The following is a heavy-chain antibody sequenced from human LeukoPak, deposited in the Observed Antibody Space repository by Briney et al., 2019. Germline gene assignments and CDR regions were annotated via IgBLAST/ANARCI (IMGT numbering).Heavy chain of an antibody. CDR1: GFTFSSYN. CDR2: ISSSSGHI. J-gene: IGHJ4*02. CDR3: ARDPGTVADPYFDY. V-gene: IGHV3-21*01. D-gene: IGHD6-19*01. Sequence: GGSLRLSCAASGFTFSSYNVNWVRQPPGKGLEWVSSISSSSGHIHYVDSVKGRFTISRDNANNSLYLQMNSLRDEDTAVYYCARDPGTVADPYFDYWGQGSLVTVSS.